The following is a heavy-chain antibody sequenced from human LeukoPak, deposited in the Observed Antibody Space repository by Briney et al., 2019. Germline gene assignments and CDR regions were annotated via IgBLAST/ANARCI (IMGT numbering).Heavy chain of an antibody. CDR1: RLTVSGYY. CDR3: ARDRAPPTSWYFDL. CDR2: IYSDGTT. V-gene: IGHV3-53*01. Sequence: GGSLKLSCAASRLTVSGYYMNWVRQAPGKGLEWVSIIYSDGTTYYADSVKGRFTISRDNSKNTLYLQMNSLRAEDTAVYYCARDRAPPTSWYFDLWGRGTLVTVSS. D-gene: IGHD3-10*01. J-gene: IGHJ2*01.